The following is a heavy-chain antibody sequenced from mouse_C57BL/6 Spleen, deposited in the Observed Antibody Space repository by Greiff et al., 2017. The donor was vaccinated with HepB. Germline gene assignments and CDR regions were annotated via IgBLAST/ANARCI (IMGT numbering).Heavy chain of an antibody. CDR1: GYTFTSYT. J-gene: IGHJ3*01. V-gene: IGHV1-4*01. D-gene: IGHD2-4*01. CDR2: INPSSGYT. CDR3: AREEDYDETWFAY. Sequence: VQLQQSGAELARPGASVKMSCKASGYTFTSYTMHWVKQRPGQGLEWIGYINPSSGYTKYNQKFKDKATLTADKSSSTAYMQMSSLTSEDSAFDYCAREEDYDETWFAYWGQGTLVTVSA.